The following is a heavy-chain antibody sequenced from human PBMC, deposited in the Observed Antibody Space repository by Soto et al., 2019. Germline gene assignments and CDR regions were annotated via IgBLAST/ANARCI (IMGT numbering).Heavy chain of an antibody. D-gene: IGHD5-18*01. Sequence: SETLSLTCTVSGGSISSYYWSWIRQPPGKGLEWIGYIYYSGSTNYNPSLKSRVTISVDTSKNQFSLKLSSVTAADTAVYYCARHSSYGPPSYFDYWGQGTLVTVSS. CDR2: IYYSGST. CDR1: GGSISSYY. V-gene: IGHV4-59*08. J-gene: IGHJ4*02. CDR3: ARHSSYGPPSYFDY.